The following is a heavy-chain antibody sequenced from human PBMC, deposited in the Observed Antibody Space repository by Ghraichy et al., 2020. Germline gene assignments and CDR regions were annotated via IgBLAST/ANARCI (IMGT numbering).Heavy chain of an antibody. Sequence: ASVKVSCKASGYTFTSYYMHWVRQAPGQGLEWMGIINPSGGSTSYAQKFQGRVTMTRDTSTSTVYMELSSLRSEDTAVYYCARDGSGYCGSDCYSGWFDPWGQGTLVTVSS. J-gene: IGHJ5*02. D-gene: IGHD2-21*02. CDR1: GYTFTSYY. CDR2: INPSGGST. CDR3: ARDGSGYCGSDCYSGWFDP. V-gene: IGHV1-46*01.